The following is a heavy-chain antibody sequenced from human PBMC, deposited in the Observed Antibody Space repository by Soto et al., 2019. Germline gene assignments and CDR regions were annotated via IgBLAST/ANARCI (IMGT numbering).Heavy chain of an antibody. V-gene: IGHV3-23*01. D-gene: IGHD2-2*02. Sequence: GGSLRLSCAASGFTFSDFAMSWVRQAPGKGLEWVSTISGSGGSTYYAGSVKGRFTISRDNSRNTLYLQMNSLRAEDTAVYYCAKPDPAPLVRHRVLYPHYYGMNVWGKGPTVTVPS. CDR3: AKPDPAPLVRHRVLYPHYYGMNV. CDR1: GFTFSDFA. J-gene: IGHJ6*04. CDR2: ISGSGGST.